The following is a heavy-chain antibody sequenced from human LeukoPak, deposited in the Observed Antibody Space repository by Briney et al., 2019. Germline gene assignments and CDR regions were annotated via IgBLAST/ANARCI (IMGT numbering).Heavy chain of an antibody. CDR3: ARRSSVGSGSYLEY. Sequence: GGSLRLSCEASGFDFNTYSMNWVRQAPGKGLEWVSYIGGSDTNVYYADSVKGRVTVSRDNAKNSLFLQMNSLRVEDTAVYYCARRSSVGSGSYLEYWGQGTLVTVSS. D-gene: IGHD3-10*01. V-gene: IGHV3-48*04. CDR1: GFDFNTYS. CDR2: IGGSDTNV. J-gene: IGHJ4*02.